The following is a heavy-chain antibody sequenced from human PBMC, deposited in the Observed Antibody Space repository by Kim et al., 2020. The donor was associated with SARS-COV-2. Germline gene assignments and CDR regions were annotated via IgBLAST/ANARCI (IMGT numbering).Heavy chain of an antibody. CDR2: ISSSSSYI. J-gene: IGHJ4*02. CDR3: ARKGDYYGSGSYSPLDN. CDR1: GFTFSSYS. V-gene: IGHV3-21*01. Sequence: GGSLRLSCAASGFTFSSYSMNWVRQAPGKGLEWVSSISSSSSYIYYADSVKGRFTISRDNAKNSLYLQMNSLRAEDTAVYYCARKGDYYGSGSYSPLDNWGQGTLVTVSS. D-gene: IGHD3-10*01.